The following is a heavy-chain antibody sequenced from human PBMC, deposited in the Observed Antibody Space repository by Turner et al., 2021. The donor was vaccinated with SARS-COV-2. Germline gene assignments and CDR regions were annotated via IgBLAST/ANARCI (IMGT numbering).Heavy chain of an antibody. CDR3: AKQRDGYNSPFDY. Sequence: QVQLVESGGGVVQPGRSLTLSCAASGFTFSTYGMHWVRQAPGKGLEWVAVISYDGTNKYYLDSVRGQFTISRDNSKNTLYLQMNSLRADDTAVFYCAKQRDGYNSPFDYWGQGALVSVSS. CDR1: GFTFSTYG. CDR2: ISYDGTNK. V-gene: IGHV3-30*18. D-gene: IGHD1-1*01. J-gene: IGHJ4*02.